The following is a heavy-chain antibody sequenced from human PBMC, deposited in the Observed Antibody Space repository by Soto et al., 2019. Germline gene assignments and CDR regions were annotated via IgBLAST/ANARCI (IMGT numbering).Heavy chain of an antibody. CDR3: ARHGSDSGWLFFDP. V-gene: IGHV4-59*08. CDR1: GGAISGYY. D-gene: IGHD6-19*01. Sequence: SETLSLTCSLSGGAISGYYWSWIRQPPGKGLEWIGYVSYSGSSDYHPSLKSRVTISIDTSKNQFSLKMISVTAADTAVYYCARHGSDSGWLFFDPWGQGALVTVSS. CDR2: VSYSGSS. J-gene: IGHJ5*02.